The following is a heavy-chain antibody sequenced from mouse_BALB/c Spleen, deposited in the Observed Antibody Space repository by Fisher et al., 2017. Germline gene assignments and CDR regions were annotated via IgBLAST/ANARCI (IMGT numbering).Heavy chain of an antibody. Sequence: KFKGKATLTVDNSSSTAYMELRSLTSEDSAVYYCARYYGNYDYYAMDYWGQGTSVTVSS. V-gene: IGHV1-26*01. CDR3: ARYYGNYDYYAMDY. J-gene: IGHJ4*01. D-gene: IGHD2-1*01.